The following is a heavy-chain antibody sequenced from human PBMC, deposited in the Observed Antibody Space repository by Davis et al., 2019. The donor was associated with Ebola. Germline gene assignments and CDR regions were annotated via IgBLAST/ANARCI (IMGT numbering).Heavy chain of an antibody. D-gene: IGHD3-22*01. Sequence: GESLKISCAASGFTFSSYGMHWVRQAPGKGLEWVAVISYDGSNKYYADSVKGRFTISRDNAKDSLYLQMDSLRVEDTAVYYCARDGDYYDSKHGMDVWGQGTTVTVSS. CDR2: ISYDGSNK. V-gene: IGHV3-30*03. CDR3: ARDGDYYDSKHGMDV. CDR1: GFTFSSYG. J-gene: IGHJ6*02.